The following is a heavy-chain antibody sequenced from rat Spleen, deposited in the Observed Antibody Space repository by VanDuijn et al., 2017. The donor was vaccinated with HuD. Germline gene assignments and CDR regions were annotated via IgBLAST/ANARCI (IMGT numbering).Heavy chain of an antibody. J-gene: IGHJ3*01. CDR1: GRTFSDYY. D-gene: IGHD1-9*01. V-gene: IGHV5-27*01. CDR2: ISNTGGTT. Sequence: EVQLVESGGGLVQPGRSLKLSCAASGRTFSDYYMAWVRQAPTKGLEWVAYISNTGGTTNYPDSVKGRISISRDNAKSTLYVQLNSLRSEDTATYFCTRGIYYGYNAFVYWGQGTLVTVSS. CDR3: TRGIYYGYNAFVY.